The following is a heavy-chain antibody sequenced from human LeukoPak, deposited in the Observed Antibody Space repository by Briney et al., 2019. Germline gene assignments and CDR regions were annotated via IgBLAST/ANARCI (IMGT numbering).Heavy chain of an antibody. J-gene: IGHJ4*02. CDR1: GFTFSSYA. Sequence: SLRLSCAASGFTFSSYAMHWVRQAPGKGLEWVAVISYDGSNKYYADSVKGRFTISRDNSKNTLYLQMNSLRAEDTAVYYCARRGSEWLPFDYWGQGPLVTVSS. CDR2: ISYDGSNK. D-gene: IGHD6-19*01. V-gene: IGHV3-30-3*01. CDR3: ARRGSEWLPFDY.